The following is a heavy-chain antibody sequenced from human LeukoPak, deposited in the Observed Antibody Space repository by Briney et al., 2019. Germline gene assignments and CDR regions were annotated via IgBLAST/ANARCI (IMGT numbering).Heavy chain of an antibody. Sequence: AGESLKISCQGSGYSFSTYWIGWVRQMPGKGLEWMGIIYPGDSDTRYSPSFQGQVTISADKSISTAYLQWSSLKASDTAMYYCARTPPLSIVGATQVYFDYWGQGTLVTVSS. D-gene: IGHD1-26*01. CDR3: ARTPPLSIVGATQVYFDY. CDR1: GYSFSTYW. J-gene: IGHJ4*02. V-gene: IGHV5-51*01. CDR2: IYPGDSDT.